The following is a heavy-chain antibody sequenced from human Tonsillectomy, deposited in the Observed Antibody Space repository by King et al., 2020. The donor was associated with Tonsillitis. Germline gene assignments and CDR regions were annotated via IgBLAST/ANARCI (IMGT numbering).Heavy chain of an antibody. CDR3: AKEGGWELLSLLDY. J-gene: IGHJ4*02. D-gene: IGHD1-26*01. CDR2: ISWNSGSI. V-gene: IGHV3-9*01. Sequence: VQLVESGGGLVQPGRSLRLSCAASGFTFDDYAMHWVRQAPGKGLEWVSGISWNSGSIGYADSVKGRFTISRDNAKNSLYLQMNSLRAEDTALYYCAKEGGWELLSLLDYWGQGTLVTVSS. CDR1: GFTFDDYA.